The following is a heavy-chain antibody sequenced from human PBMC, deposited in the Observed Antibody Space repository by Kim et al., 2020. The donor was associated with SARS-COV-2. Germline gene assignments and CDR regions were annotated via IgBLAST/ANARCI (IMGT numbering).Heavy chain of an antibody. Sequence: SETLSLTCAVYGGSFSGYYWSWIRQPPGKGLEWIGEINHSGSTNYNPSLKSRVTISVDTSKNQFSLKLSSVTAADTAVYYCARRFFGVVIIEGYFDYWG. J-gene: IGHJ4*03. CDR3: ARRFFGVVIIEGYFDY. V-gene: IGHV4-34*01. D-gene: IGHD3-3*01. CDR2: INHSGST. CDR1: GGSFSGYY.